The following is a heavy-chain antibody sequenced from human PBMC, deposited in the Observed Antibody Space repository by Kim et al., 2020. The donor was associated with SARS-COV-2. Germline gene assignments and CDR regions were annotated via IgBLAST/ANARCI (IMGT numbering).Heavy chain of an antibody. V-gene: IGHV4-59*08. CDR3: AREGLGYCSSTSCYRAFDI. D-gene: IGHD2-2*01. J-gene: IGHJ3*02. CDR2: IYYSGST. CDR1: GGSISSYY. Sequence: SETLSLTCTVSGGSISSYYWSWIRQPPGKGLEWIGYIYYSGSTNYNPSLKSRVTISIDTSKNQFSLKLSSVTAADMAVYYCAREGLGYCSSTSCYRAFDIWGQGTMVTVSS.